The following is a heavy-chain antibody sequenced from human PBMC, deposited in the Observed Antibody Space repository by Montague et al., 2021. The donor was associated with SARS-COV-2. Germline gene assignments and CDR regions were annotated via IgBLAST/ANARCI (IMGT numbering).Heavy chain of an antibody. J-gene: IGHJ6*02. CDR1: GGSINSYS. CDR2: FYYAGRS. CDR3: VREKLIRILRNGMDV. D-gene: IGHD5-18*01. V-gene: IGHV4-59*01. Sequence: SETLSLTCNVSGGSINSYSWRWIRQPPGKGLEWIANFYYAGRSDHNPSLESRVTISVDMSQSQVSLKLTAVTAADTAVYYCVREKLIRILRNGMDVWGQGTTVIV.